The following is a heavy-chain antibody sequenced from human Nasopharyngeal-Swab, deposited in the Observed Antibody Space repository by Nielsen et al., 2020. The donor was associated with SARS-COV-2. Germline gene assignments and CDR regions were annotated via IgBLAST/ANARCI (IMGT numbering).Heavy chain of an antibody. Sequence: GESLKISCTASGFTFSGYTMNWVRQAPGKGLEWISSISSTTPYIYYADSVKGRFPISRDNAKNSLYLQMNFLRVEDTAMYYCARDTGGPPNYFDPWGQGTLVTVSS. CDR1: GFTFSGYT. CDR3: ARDTGGPPNYFDP. V-gene: IGHV3-21*01. J-gene: IGHJ5*02. D-gene: IGHD1-7*01. CDR2: ISSTTPYI.